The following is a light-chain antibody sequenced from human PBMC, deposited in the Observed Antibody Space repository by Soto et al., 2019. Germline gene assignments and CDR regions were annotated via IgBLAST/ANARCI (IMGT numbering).Light chain of an antibody. CDR3: QQYNNLPIS. J-gene: IGKJ2*01. CDR2: GAS. CDR1: QSVSSN. Sequence: DIVMTQSPSTLSVSPGERATLSCRASQSVSSNLAWYQQKPGQAPRLLIYGASTWATGIPARFSGSGSGTEFTLTINSLQSEDFAVYYCQQYNNLPISFGQGTKLEIK. V-gene: IGKV3-15*01.